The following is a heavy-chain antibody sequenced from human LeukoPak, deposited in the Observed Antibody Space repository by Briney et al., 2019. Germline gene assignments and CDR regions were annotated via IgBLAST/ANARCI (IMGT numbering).Heavy chain of an antibody. CDR3: ARVFGPVDY. V-gene: IGHV4-34*01. D-gene: IGHD3-10*02. CDR2: INHSGST. CDR1: GGSFGGYY. Sequence: SSETLSLTCAVYGGSFGGYYWSWIRQPPGKGLEWIGEINHSGSTNYNPSLKSRVTISVDTSKNQFSLKLSSVTAADTAVYYCARVFGPVDYWGQGTLVTVSS. J-gene: IGHJ4*02.